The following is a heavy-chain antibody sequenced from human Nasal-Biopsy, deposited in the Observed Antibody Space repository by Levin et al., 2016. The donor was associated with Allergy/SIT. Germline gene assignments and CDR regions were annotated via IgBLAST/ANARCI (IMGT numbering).Heavy chain of an antibody. D-gene: IGHD3-22*01. V-gene: IGHV3-53*01. CDR3: ASYYDSSGYHDY. CDR2: IYSDDST. J-gene: IGHJ4*02. Sequence: GGSLRLSCAASGFSVSSNYMTWVRQAPGKGLEWVSAIYSDDSTHYADSVKGRFTISRDNSKNTLFLQMNSLRVEDTAVYYCASYYDSSGYHDYWGQGTLVTVSS. CDR1: GFSVSSNY.